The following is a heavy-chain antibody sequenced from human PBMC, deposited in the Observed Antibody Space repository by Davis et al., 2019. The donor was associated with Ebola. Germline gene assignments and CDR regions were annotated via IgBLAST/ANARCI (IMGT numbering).Heavy chain of an antibody. J-gene: IGHJ4*02. CDR1: GGSISSGDYF. CDR3: ARSPIGNCSGGSCYSQV. V-gene: IGHV4-30-4*01. CDR2: IHYSGST. D-gene: IGHD2-15*01. Sequence: MPSATLSLTCSVSGGSISSGDYFCSRIRQPPGKGLAWLGFIHYSGSTYYNPSLKSRVTISVDTSKNQFSLKLSSVTAADTAVYYCARSPIGNCSGGSCYSQVWGQGTLVTVSS.